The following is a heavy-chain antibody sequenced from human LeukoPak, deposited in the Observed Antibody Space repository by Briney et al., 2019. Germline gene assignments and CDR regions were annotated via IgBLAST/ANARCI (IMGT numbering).Heavy chain of an antibody. D-gene: IGHD5-18*01. CDR1: GFTFSSYA. V-gene: IGHV3-48*04. Sequence: GGSLRLSCAASGFTFSSYAMSWVRQAPGKGLEWVSYISSSGSTIYHADSVKGRFTISRDNAKNSLYLQMNSLRAEDTAVYYCARDQGYSYGDDYWGQGTLVTVSS. J-gene: IGHJ4*02. CDR3: ARDQGYSYGDDY. CDR2: ISSSGSTI.